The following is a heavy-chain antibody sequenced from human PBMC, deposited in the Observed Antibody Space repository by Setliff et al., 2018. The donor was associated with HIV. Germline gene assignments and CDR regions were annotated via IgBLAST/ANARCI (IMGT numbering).Heavy chain of an antibody. J-gene: IGHJ5*02. CDR1: GFTFSDCS. Sequence: PGGSLRLSCAASGFTFSDCSMNWVRQAPGKGLEWVAYITSTGSTIFYADSVKGRFTISRDNAKNSVHLQMTSLRAEDTAVYYCASSGSGGYDNWFGPWGQGTLVTVSS. D-gene: IGHD3-10*01. CDR3: ASSGSGGYDNWFGP. CDR2: ITSTGSTI. V-gene: IGHV3-48*01.